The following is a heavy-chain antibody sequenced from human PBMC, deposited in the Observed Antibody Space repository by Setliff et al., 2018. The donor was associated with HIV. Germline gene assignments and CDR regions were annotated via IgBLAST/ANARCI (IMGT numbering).Heavy chain of an antibody. CDR3: ARLSVEYTYDGEHNWFDP. J-gene: IGHJ5*02. V-gene: IGHV1-69*05. CDR2: IIPIFGTA. Sequence: ASVKVSCKASGGTFSSYAISWVRQAPGQGLEWMGGIIPIFGTANYAQKFQGRVTITTDESTSTVYMELSSLRSEDTAVYYCARLSVEYTYDGEHNWFDPWGQGTLVTVSS. CDR1: GGTFSSYA. D-gene: IGHD5-18*01.